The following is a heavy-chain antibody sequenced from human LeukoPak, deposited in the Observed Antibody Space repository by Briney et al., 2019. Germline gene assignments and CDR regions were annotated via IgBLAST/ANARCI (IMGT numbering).Heavy chain of an antibody. V-gene: IGHV1-2*02. Sequence: ASVKVSCKASGYTFTGFYMHWVRQAPGQGLEWMGWINPNNGGTNYAQKFQGRVTMTRDTSISTAYMELSRLRSDDTAVYYCASGGLYTSSSWGAEDYCGQGTLVTVSS. J-gene: IGHJ4*02. CDR1: GYTFTGFY. CDR2: INPNNGGT. D-gene: IGHD6-6*01. CDR3: ASGGLYTSSSWGAEDY.